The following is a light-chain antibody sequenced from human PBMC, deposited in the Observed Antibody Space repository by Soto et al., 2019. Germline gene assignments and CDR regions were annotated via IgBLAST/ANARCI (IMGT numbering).Light chain of an antibody. CDR2: GAS. CDR3: QQYNSYPWT. V-gene: IGKV4-1*01. J-gene: IGKJ1*01. CDR1: QSVLFTSNNKNH. Sequence: DIGMTQSHDSLAVSLGERATINCKSSQSVLFTSNNKNHLAWYQQRPGQPPTLLITGASTRESGVPDRFSGSGSGSDFTLTISSLQPDDFATYYCQQYNSYPWTFGQGTKVDIK.